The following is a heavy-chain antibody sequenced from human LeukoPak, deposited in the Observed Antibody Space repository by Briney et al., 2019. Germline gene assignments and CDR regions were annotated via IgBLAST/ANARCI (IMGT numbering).Heavy chain of an antibody. V-gene: IGHV3-7*03. D-gene: IGHD3-3*01. CDR1: GFTFSSYA. CDR3: ARDQYDTWSRRGNFDS. Sequence: GGSLRLSCAASGFTFSSYAMHWVRQAPGKGLEWVANIKLDGSEKNYVDSVKGRFTISRDNTKNLLYLQMNSLRVEDTAVFYCARDQYDTWSRRGNFDSWGQGTLVIVSS. J-gene: IGHJ4*02. CDR2: IKLDGSEK.